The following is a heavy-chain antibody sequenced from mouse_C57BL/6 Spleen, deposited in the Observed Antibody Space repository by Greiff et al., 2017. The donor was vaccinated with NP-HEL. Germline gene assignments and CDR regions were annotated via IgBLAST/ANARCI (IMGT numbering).Heavy chain of an antibody. V-gene: IGHV1-15*01. CDR3: IRLTAVEYYAMDY. Sequence: LVESGAELVRPGASVTLSCKASGYTFTDYEMHWVKQTPVHGLEWIGAIDPETGGTAYNQKFKGKAILTADKSSSTAYMELRSLTSEDSSDDYGIRLTAVEYYAMDYWGQGTSVTVSS. D-gene: IGHD6-1*01. CDR1: GYTFTDYE. J-gene: IGHJ4*01. CDR2: IDPETGGT.